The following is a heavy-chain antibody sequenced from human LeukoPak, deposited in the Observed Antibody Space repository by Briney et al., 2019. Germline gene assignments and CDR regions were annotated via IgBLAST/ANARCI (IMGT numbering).Heavy chain of an antibody. J-gene: IGHJ4*02. D-gene: IGHD6-13*01. CDR2: INTNTGNP. CDR1: GYTFTSYA. CDR3: ARVQRYSSSWYEVGGDYYFDY. V-gene: IGHV7-4-1*02. Sequence: GASVKVSCKASGYTFTSYAMNWVRQAPGQGLEWMGWINTNTGNPTYAQGFTGRFVFSLDTSVSTAYLQISSLKAEDTAVYYCARVQRYSSSWYEVGGDYYFDYWGQGTLVTVSS.